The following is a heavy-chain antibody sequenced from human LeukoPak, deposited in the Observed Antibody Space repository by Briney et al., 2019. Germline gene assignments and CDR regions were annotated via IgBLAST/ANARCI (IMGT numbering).Heavy chain of an antibody. CDR2: ISGSGPST. J-gene: IGHJ4*02. CDR1: GFTFQNYA. V-gene: IGHV3-23*01. CDR3: ARLPTFYYDSSHYHYDY. Sequence: GGSLRLSCAASGFTFQNYAVSWVRQAPGKGLEWASSISGSGPSTDYADSVKGRFTISRDKAKNTLYLQMNSLRAEDTAVYYCARLPTFYYDSSHYHYDYWGQGTLVTVSS. D-gene: IGHD3-22*01.